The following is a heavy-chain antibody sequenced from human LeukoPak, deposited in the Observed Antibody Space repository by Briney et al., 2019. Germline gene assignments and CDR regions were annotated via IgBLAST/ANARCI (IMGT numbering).Heavy chain of an antibody. Sequence: GGSLGLSCAASGFTFSSYAMSWVRQAPGKGLEWVSAISGSGGSTYYADSVKGRFTISRDNSKNTLYLQMNSLRAEDTAVYYCAKDPRYSYGPGGYWGQGTLVTVSS. J-gene: IGHJ4*02. CDR1: GFTFSSYA. CDR3: AKDPRYSYGPGGY. V-gene: IGHV3-23*01. D-gene: IGHD5-18*01. CDR2: ISGSGGST.